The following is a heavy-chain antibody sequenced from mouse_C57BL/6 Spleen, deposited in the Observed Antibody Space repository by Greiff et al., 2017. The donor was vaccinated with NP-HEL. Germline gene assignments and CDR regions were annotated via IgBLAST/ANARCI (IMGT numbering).Heavy chain of an antibody. CDR1: GFTFSDYG. CDR2: ISSGSSTI. D-gene: IGHD1-3*01. Sequence: EVQLQESGGGLVKPGGSLKLSCAASGFTFSDYGMHWVRQAPEKGLEWVAYISSGSSTIYYADTVKGRFTISRDNAKNTLFLQMTSLRSEDTAMYYCAVNFFYAMDYWGQGTSVTVSS. CDR3: AVNFFYAMDY. V-gene: IGHV5-17*01. J-gene: IGHJ4*01.